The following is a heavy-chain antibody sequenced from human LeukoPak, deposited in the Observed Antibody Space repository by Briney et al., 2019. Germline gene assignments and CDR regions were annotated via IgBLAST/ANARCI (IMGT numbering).Heavy chain of an antibody. J-gene: IGHJ4*02. CDR3: ARRAVAGFVDY. CDR1: GYTFTSYG. CDR2: ISAYNGNT. V-gene: IGHV1-18*01. D-gene: IGHD6-19*01. Sequence: GASVKVSCKASGYTFTSYGISWVRQVPGQGLEWMGWISAYNGNTNYAQKFQGRVTMTRDTSISTAYMELSRLRSDDTAVYYCARRAVAGFVDYWGQGTLVTVSS.